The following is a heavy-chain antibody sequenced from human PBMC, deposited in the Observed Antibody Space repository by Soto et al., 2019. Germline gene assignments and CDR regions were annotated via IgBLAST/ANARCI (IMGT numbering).Heavy chain of an antibody. J-gene: IGHJ4*02. V-gene: IGHV2-5*02. Sequence: QITLKESGPTLVKPTQTLTLTCTFSGFSLSTIGVVVGWIRQPPGKALEWLALIYWDDDKRYSTSLKSRLIITKDTSKNPVVLTMTSMDPVDTATYYCAHYFYGVTDYRGQGPLVTVSS. D-gene: IGHD4-17*01. CDR2: IYWDDDK. CDR1: GFSLSTIGVV. CDR3: AHYFYGVTDY.